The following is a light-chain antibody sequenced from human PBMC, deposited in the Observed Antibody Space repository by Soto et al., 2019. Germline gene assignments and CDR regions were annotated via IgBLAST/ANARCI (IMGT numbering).Light chain of an antibody. J-gene: IGKJ2*01. Sequence: TQMTQSPSSLSASVGDRVTITCPASQDIDIYLSWYQQKPGKVPKLLIYDESTLQSGVPSRFSGSGSGTDFTLTITNLQPEDFATYYCQQSYRTPYTFGQGTKVDIK. CDR3: QQSYRTPYT. V-gene: IGKV1-39*01. CDR2: DES. CDR1: QDIDIY.